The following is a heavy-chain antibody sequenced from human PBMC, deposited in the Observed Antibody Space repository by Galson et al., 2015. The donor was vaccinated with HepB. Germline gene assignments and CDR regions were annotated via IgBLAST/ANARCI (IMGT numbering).Heavy chain of an antibody. J-gene: IGHJ4*02. V-gene: IGHV1-69*02. D-gene: IGHD3-10*01. CDR2: IIPILGIA. CDR3: ASDYVRGVTQYFDY. CDR1: GGTFSSYT. Sequence: SVKVSCKASGGTFSSYTISWVRQAPGQGLEWMGRIIPILGIANYAQKFQGRVTITADKSTSTAYMELSSLRSEDTAVYYCASDYVRGVTQYFDYWDQGTLVTVSS.